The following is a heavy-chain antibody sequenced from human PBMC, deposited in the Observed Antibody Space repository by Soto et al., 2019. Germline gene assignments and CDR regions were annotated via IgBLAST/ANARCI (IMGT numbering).Heavy chain of an antibody. V-gene: IGHV3-13*01. Sequence: GGSLRLSCAASGFTFSSYDMHWVRQATGKGLEWVSAIGSAGDTYYPGSVKGRFTISRENANNSLYLQMNSLRAEDTAVYYCAREGDCTNGVCSYYFDYWGQGTLVTVSS. CDR3: AREGDCTNGVCSYYFDY. J-gene: IGHJ4*02. D-gene: IGHD2-8*01. CDR1: GFTFSSYD. CDR2: IGSAGDT.